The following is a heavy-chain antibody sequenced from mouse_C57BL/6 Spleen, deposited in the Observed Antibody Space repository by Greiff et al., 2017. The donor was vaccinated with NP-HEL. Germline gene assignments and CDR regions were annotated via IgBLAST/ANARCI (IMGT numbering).Heavy chain of an antibody. CDR2: LPPNSGSP. CDR1: GYTFTSFW. Sequence: QVQLQQPGAELVKPGASVLLSCKASGYTFTSFWTHSVQQRPGQGLAWIGMLPPNSGSPTHNEKFKREAPRTIDKSSSTAYLQRSSLTSEDSAVYYSGAFITTVVARATDGRAQGGS. V-gene: IGHV1-64*01. CDR3: GAFITTVVARATDG. D-gene: IGHD1-1*01. J-gene: IGHJ4*01.